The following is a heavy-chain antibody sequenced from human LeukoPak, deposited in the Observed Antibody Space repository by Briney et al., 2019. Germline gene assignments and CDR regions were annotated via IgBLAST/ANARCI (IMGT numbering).Heavy chain of an antibody. CDR1: GYTFTSYG. J-gene: IGHJ4*02. Sequence: ASVKVSCKASGYTFTSYGISWVRQAPGQGLEWMGWISAYNGNTNYAQKLQGRVTMTTGTSTSTAYMELRSLRSDDTAVYYCARESLCYYDSSGPYFDYWGQGTLVTVSS. V-gene: IGHV1-18*01. D-gene: IGHD3-22*01. CDR3: ARESLCYYDSSGPYFDY. CDR2: ISAYNGNT.